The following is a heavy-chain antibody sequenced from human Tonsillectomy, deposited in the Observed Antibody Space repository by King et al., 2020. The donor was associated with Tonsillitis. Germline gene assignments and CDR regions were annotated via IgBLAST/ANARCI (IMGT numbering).Heavy chain of an antibody. V-gene: IGHV4-61*02. Sequence: VQLQESGPRLVKPSQPLSLTCTVSGDSISSDSYSWSWILRPAGEGLEWIGRIYSSGTTVYNPSLESRVTMSVDTSKNQFSLKLSSVTAADTAVYYCARDLSRGGWSPLGYWGQGTLVTVSS. CDR2: IYSSGTT. CDR3: ARDLSRGGWSPLGY. D-gene: IGHD6-19*01. CDR1: GDSISSDSYS. J-gene: IGHJ4*02.